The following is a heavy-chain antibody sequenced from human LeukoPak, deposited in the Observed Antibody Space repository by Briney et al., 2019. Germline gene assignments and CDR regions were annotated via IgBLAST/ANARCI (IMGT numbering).Heavy chain of an antibody. CDR2: ISYDGSNK. CDR3: ASPRRAFDI. J-gene: IGHJ3*02. Sequence: GGSLRLSCAASGFTFSSYAMHWVRQAPGKGLEWVAVISYDGSNKYYADSVKGRFTISRDNSKNTLYLQMNSLRAEDTAVYYCASPRRAFDIWGKGQWSPSLQ. CDR1: GFTFSSYA. V-gene: IGHV3-30*01.